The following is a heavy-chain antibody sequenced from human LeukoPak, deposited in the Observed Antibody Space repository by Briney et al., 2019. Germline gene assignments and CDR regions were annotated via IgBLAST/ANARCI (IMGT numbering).Heavy chain of an antibody. J-gene: IGHJ4*02. CDR2: MSYEGTNK. D-gene: IGHD3-9*01. CDR3: AKDVERLDYFDY. V-gene: IGHV3-30*04. Sequence: PGRSLRLSCAASGSTFSSYAMHWVRQAPGKGLEWVAVMSYEGTNKYYADSVKGRFTISRDNSKNTLYLQMNSLRAEDTAVYYCAKDVERLDYFDYCGQGTLVTVSS. CDR1: GSTFSSYA.